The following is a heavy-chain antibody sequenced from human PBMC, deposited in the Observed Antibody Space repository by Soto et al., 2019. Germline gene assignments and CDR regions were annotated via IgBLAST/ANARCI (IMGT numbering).Heavy chain of an antibody. D-gene: IGHD3-3*01. Sequence: EVQLVESGGGLVQPGGSLRLSCAASGFTFSSYSMNWVRQAPGKGLEWVSYISSSSSTIYYADSVKGRFTISRDNAKNSLYLQMNSLRDEDTAVYYCARDYYDFWSGYLYFDYWGQGTLVTVSS. CDR1: GFTFSSYS. CDR3: ARDYYDFWSGYLYFDY. V-gene: IGHV3-48*02. J-gene: IGHJ4*02. CDR2: ISSSSSTI.